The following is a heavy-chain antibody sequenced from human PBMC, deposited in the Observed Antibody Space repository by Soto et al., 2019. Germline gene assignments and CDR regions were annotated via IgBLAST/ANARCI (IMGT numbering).Heavy chain of an antibody. D-gene: IGHD3-9*01. J-gene: IGHJ6*02. CDR2: IIPIFGTA. Sequence: QVQLVQSGAEVKKPGSSVKVSCKASGGTFSSYAISWVRQAPGQGLEWMGGIIPIFGTANYAQKFQGRVTMTTDTSTSTAYMELRSLRSDDTAVYYCARAARYFDPLDVWGQGTTVTVSS. CDR3: ARAARYFDPLDV. CDR1: GGTFSSYA. V-gene: IGHV1-69*06.